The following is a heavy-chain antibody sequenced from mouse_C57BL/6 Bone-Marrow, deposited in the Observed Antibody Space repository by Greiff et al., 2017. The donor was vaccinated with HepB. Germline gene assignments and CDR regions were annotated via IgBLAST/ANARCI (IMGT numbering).Heavy chain of an antibody. CDR1: GFTFSSYT. V-gene: IGHV5-9*01. D-gene: IGHD2-3*01. J-gene: IGHJ2*01. CDR2: ISGGGGNT. Sequence: EVKLVESGGGLVKPGGSLKLSCAASGFTFSSYTMSWVRQTPEKRLEWVATISGGGGNTYYPDSVKGRFTISRDNAKNTLDLQMSSLRSEDTALYYCARREGGYYEDYWGQGTTLTVSS. CDR3: ARREGGYYEDY.